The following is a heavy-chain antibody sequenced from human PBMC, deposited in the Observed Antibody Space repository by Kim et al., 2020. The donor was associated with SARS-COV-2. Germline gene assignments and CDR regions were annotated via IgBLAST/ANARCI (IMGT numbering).Heavy chain of an antibody. V-gene: IGHV3-20*03. Sequence: KGRFTISRDNAKNSLYLQMNSLRAEDTALYYWARGRKQWLTSYYYYGMDVWGQGTTVTVSS. CDR3: ARGRKQWLTSYYYYGMDV. J-gene: IGHJ6*02. D-gene: IGHD6-19*01.